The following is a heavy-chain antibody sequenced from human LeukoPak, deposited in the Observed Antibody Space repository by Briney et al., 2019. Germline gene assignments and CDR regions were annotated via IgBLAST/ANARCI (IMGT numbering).Heavy chain of an antibody. Sequence: GMSLRLSCAASGVTLSPYGMHWVRQAPGKGLEGVAVISYEGGTQHYADSVKGRFIISRDNPRNTLYLQMNILRTEDTAVYYCAKEGTPQVSTWYDLWGQGTQVIVSS. J-gene: IGHJ5*02. CDR1: GVTLSPYG. CDR3: AKEGTPQVSTWYDL. D-gene: IGHD3-10*01. CDR2: ISYEGGTQ. V-gene: IGHV3-30*18.